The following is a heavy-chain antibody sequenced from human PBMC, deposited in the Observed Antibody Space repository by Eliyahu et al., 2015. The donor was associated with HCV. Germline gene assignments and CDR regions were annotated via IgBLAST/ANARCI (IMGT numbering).Heavy chain of an antibody. CDR1: GFTFSSXG. J-gene: IGHJ4*02. V-gene: IGHV3-33*01. CDR3: ARVDSSGWSTEIDY. D-gene: IGHD6-19*01. CDR2: IWYDGSNK. Sequence: QVQLVESGGGVVQPGRSLRLSCAASGFTFSSXGMHWVRQAPGKGLEWVAVIWYDGSNKYYADSVKGRFTISRDNSKNTLYLQMNSLRAEDTAVYYCARVDSSGWSTEIDYWGQGTLVTVSS.